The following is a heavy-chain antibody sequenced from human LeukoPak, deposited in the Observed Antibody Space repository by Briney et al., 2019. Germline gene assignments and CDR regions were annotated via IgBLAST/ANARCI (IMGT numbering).Heavy chain of an antibody. CDR3: ARAKRNAFDI. CDR1: GFTFRSYS. Sequence: GGSLRLSCAASGFTFRSYSMNWVRQAPGKGLEWVSYISRSSSIIYYADSVKGRFTISRDNAKSSLYLQMNSLRAEDTAVYYCARAKRNAFDIWGQGTMVTVSS. CDR2: ISRSSSII. V-gene: IGHV3-48*01. J-gene: IGHJ3*02.